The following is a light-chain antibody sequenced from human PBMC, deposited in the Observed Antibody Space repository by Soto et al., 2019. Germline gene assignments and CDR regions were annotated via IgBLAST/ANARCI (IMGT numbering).Light chain of an antibody. Sequence: DIQVTHYPSSLSASVGDRVTITCRASQGIKNYLAWYQQKPGEIPKLLIYAASTLESGIPPRFSGSGSGTDFTLTINNLQPEDVATYYCQRYYNAPFTFGGGTKV. CDR3: QRYYNAPFT. CDR2: AAS. V-gene: IGKV1-27*01. J-gene: IGKJ4*01. CDR1: QGIKNY.